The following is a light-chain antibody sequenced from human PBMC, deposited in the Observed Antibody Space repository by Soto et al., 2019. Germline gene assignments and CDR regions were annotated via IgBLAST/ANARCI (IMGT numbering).Light chain of an antibody. CDR2: EVT. CDR3: SSYTSSTDYV. CDR1: TRDFGFYNY. J-gene: IGLJ1*01. Sequence: QSVLTQPASVSGSPGQSITISCTGTTRDFGFYNYVSWYQHHPGKAPKLLIYEVTNRHSGVSNRFSGSKSGNTASLTISGLQAEDEADYYCSSYTSSTDYVFGTGTRSPS. V-gene: IGLV2-14*01.